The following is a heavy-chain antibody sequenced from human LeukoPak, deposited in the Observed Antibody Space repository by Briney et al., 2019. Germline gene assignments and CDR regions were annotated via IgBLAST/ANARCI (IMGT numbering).Heavy chain of an antibody. D-gene: IGHD2-15*01. CDR1: GGSLSGYY. CDR2: IYYTGSI. J-gene: IGHJ4*02. CDR3: ARLGCSGRSCFSAWNDY. Sequence: SETLSLTCAVYGGSLSGYYWTWIRQPPGTGLEWIGTIYYTGSIFYSPSLKSRVTISVDTYNNQFSLGLNSVTAADTAVYYCARLGCSGRSCFSAWNDYWGQGTLVTVSS. V-gene: IGHV4-34*01.